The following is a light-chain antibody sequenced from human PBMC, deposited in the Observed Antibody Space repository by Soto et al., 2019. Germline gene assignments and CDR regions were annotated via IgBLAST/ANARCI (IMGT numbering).Light chain of an antibody. Sequence: QSVLTQPASVSGSPGQSITISCTGTSSDVGGYNYVSWYQQHPGKAPKFMIYEVSNRPSGVSNRFSGSKSGNTASLTISGLQAEDEADYHCSSYTRSNTYVFGTGTRSPS. CDR3: SSYTRSNTYV. CDR1: SSDVGGYNY. J-gene: IGLJ1*01. CDR2: EVS. V-gene: IGLV2-14*01.